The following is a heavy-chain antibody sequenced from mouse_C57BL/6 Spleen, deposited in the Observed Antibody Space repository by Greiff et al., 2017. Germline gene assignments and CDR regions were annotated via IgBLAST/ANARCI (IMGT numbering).Heavy chain of an antibody. CDR2: IYPRSGNT. D-gene: IGHD2-5*01. J-gene: IGHJ2*01. CDR3: ARDSNFTFFDY. Sequence: VMLVESGAELARPGASVKLSCKASGYTFTSYGISWVKQRTGQGLEWIGEIYPRSGNTYYNEKFKGKATLTADKSSSTAYMELRSLTSEDSAVYFCARDSNFTFFDYWGQGTTLTVSS. V-gene: IGHV1-81*01. CDR1: GYTFTSYG.